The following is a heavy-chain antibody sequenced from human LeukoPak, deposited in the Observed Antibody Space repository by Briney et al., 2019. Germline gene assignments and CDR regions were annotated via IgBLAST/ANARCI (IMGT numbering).Heavy chain of an antibody. CDR3: ARAIVAVVGQSDHFDS. D-gene: IGHD6-19*01. Sequence: PGGSLRLSCTASGFSLRNYWMAWVRQGPGKGLEWVANIEGDARSQYYGDPVKGRFTISRDNAKNSLYLQMDSLRAEDTAIYYCARAIVAVVGQSDHFDSWGPGTAVTVSS. CDR1: GFSLRNYW. CDR2: IEGDARSQ. V-gene: IGHV3-7*03. J-gene: IGHJ4*02.